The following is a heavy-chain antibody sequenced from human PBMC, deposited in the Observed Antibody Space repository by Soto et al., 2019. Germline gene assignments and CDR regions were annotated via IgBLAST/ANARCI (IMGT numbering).Heavy chain of an antibody. D-gene: IGHD2-15*01. V-gene: IGHV3-53*01. Sequence: PVGSLRLSCAASGFTVSSNYMSWVRQAPGKGLEWVSVIYSGGSTYYADSVKGRFTISRDNSKNTLYLQMNSLRAEDTAVYYCARDRQAPNCSGGSCYDYYYGMDVWGQGTTVTVSS. J-gene: IGHJ6*02. CDR2: IYSGGST. CDR3: ARDRQAPNCSGGSCYDYYYGMDV. CDR1: GFTVSSNY.